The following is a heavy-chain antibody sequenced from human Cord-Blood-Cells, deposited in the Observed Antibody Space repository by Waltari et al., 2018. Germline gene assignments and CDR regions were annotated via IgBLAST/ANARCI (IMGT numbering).Heavy chain of an antibody. D-gene: IGHD3-22*01. CDR2: IIPIFGTA. V-gene: IGHV1-69*01. J-gene: IGHJ4*02. CDR3: ARRRGNYDSSGYYDY. CDR1: AGPFSCYA. Sequence: QVQLVQSGAEVKKPGSSVKVSCTASAGPFSCYAIRWVRQSPGQGLEWMGGIIPIFGTANYAQKFQGRVTITADESTSTAYMELSSLRSEDTAVYYCARRRGNYDSSGYYDYWGQGTLVTVSS.